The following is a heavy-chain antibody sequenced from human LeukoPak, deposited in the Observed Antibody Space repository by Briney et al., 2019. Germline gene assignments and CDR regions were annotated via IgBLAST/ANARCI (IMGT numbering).Heavy chain of an antibody. CDR3: ASLGYCSSTSCYPSRY. CDR2: INPNSGGT. V-gene: IGHV1-2*02. J-gene: IGHJ4*02. CDR1: GYTFTGYY. Sequence: ASVKVSCKASGYTFTGYYMHWVRQAPGQGLEWMGWINPNSGGTNYAQKFQGRVTMTRDTSISTAYMELSRLRSDDTAVYYCASLGYCSSTSCYPSRYWDQGTLVTVSS. D-gene: IGHD2-2*01.